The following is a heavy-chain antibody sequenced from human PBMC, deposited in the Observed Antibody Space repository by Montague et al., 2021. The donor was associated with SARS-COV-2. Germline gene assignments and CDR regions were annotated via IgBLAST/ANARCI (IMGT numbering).Heavy chain of an antibody. CDR1: GFTFSSYS. Sequence: SLRLSCAASGFTFSSYSVNWVRQAPGKGLEWISYISSSTSIIYYADSVKGRFTISRDNARNSLYLQMNSLRVDDMAVYYCAKDLVLRAARPDALDVWGQGTGVTVSS. V-gene: IGHV3-48*04. J-gene: IGHJ3*01. CDR2: ISSSTSII. CDR3: AKDLVLRAARPDALDV. D-gene: IGHD6-6*01.